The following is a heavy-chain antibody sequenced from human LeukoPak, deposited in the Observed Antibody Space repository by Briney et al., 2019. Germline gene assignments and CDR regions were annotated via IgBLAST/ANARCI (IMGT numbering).Heavy chain of an antibody. CDR1: GGSISSSSYY. CDR3: ARATYYYGSGRAFDI. V-gene: IGHV4-39*07. D-gene: IGHD3-10*01. CDR2: IYYSGST. Sequence: SETLSLTCTVSGGSISSSSYYWGWIRQPPGKGLEWIGSIYYSGSTYYNPSLKSRVTISVDRSKNQFSLKLSSVTAADTAVYYCARATYYYGSGRAFDIWGQGTMVTVSS. J-gene: IGHJ3*02.